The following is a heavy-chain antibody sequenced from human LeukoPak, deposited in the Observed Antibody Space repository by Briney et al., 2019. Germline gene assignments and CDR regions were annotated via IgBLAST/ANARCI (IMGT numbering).Heavy chain of an antibody. J-gene: IGHJ3*02. Sequence: ASVKVSCKASGYTFTGYYMHWVRQAPGQGLEWMGWINPNSGGTNYAQKFQGWVTMTGDTSISTAYMELSRLRSDDTAVYYCASSGGSWDGAFDIWGQGTMVTVSS. V-gene: IGHV1-2*04. CDR1: GYTFTGYY. D-gene: IGHD2-15*01. CDR2: INPNSGGT. CDR3: ASSGGSWDGAFDI.